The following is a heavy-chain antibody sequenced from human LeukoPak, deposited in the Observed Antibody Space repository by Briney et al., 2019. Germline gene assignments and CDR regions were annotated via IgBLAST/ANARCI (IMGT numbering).Heavy chain of an antibody. CDR2: ISGSGGST. J-gene: IGHJ4*02. V-gene: IGHV3-23*01. CDR3: ASPVEMATIFDFDY. Sequence: GGSLRLSCAASGFTFSSYAMSWVRQAPGKGLEWVSAISGSGGSTYYADSVKGRFTISRDNSKNTLYLQMNSLRAEDTAVYYCASPVEMATIFDFDYWGQGTLVTVSS. D-gene: IGHD5-24*01. CDR1: GFTFSSYA.